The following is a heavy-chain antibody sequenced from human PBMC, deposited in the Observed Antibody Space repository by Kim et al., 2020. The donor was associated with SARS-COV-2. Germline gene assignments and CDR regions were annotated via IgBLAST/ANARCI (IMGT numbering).Heavy chain of an antibody. Sequence: SVKVSCKASGGTFSSYAISWVRQAPGQGLEWMGGIIPIFGTANYAQKFQGRVTITADESTSTAYMELSSLRSEDTAVYYCARGGYYYDSSGAPQANYGMDVWGQGTTVTVSS. CDR3: ARGGYYYDSSGAPQANYGMDV. CDR2: IIPIFGTA. D-gene: IGHD3-22*01. V-gene: IGHV1-69*13. J-gene: IGHJ6*02. CDR1: GGTFSSYA.